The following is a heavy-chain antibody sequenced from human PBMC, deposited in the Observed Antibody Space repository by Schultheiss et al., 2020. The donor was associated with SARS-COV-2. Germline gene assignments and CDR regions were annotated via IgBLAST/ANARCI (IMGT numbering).Heavy chain of an antibody. V-gene: IGHV3-33*01. CDR1: GFTFSSYG. J-gene: IGHJ6*02. Sequence: GGSLRLSCAASGFTFSSYGMHWVRQAPGKGLEWVAVIWYDGSNKYYADSVKGRFTISRDNSKNTLYLQMNSLRAEDTAVYYCAREAAENCSSTSCYTKYYYYGMDVWGQGTTVTVSS. D-gene: IGHD2-2*02. CDR2: IWYDGSNK. CDR3: AREAAENCSSTSCYTKYYYYGMDV.